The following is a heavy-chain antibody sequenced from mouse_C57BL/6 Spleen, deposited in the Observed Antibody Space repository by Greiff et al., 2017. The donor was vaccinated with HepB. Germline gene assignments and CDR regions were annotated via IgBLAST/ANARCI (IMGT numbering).Heavy chain of an antibody. CDR3: AREGRYDYDYYAMDY. J-gene: IGHJ4*01. CDR1: GYTFPSYW. Sequence: QVHVKQPGAELVKPGASVKMSCKASGYTFPSYWITWVKQRPGQGLEWIGDIYPGSGSTNYNEKFKSKATLTVDTSSSTAYMQLSSLTSEDSAVYYCAREGRYDYDYYAMDYWGQGTSVTVSS. V-gene: IGHV1-55*01. D-gene: IGHD2-4*01. CDR2: IYPGSGST.